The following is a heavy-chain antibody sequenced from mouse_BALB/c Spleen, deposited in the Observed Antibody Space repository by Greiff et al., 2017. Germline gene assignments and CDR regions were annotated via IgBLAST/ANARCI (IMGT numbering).Heavy chain of an antibody. J-gene: IGHJ3*01. CDR3: ASSLYGSTPY. CDR2: IWAGGST. V-gene: IGHV2-9*02. Sequence: VQLQESGPGLVAPSQSLSITCTVSGFSLTSYGVHWVRQPPGKGLEWLGVIWAGGSTNYNSALMSRLSISKDNSKSQVFLKMNSLQTDDTAMYYCASSLYGSTPYWGQGTLVTVSA. D-gene: IGHD1-1*01. CDR1: GFSLTSYG.